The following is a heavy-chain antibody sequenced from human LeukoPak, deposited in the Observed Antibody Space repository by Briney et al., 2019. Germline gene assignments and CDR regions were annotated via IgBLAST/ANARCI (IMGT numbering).Heavy chain of an antibody. CDR1: GFTFSSYS. J-gene: IGHJ4*02. CDR3: AKDSGSGWYGPFDY. D-gene: IGHD6-19*01. V-gene: IGHV3-21*04. Sequence: GGSLRLSCAASGFTFSSYSMNWVRQAPGKGLEWVSSISSSSSYIYYADSVKGRFTISRDNSKNTLYLQMNSLRAEDTAVYYCAKDSGSGWYGPFDYWGQGTLVTVSS. CDR2: ISSSSSYI.